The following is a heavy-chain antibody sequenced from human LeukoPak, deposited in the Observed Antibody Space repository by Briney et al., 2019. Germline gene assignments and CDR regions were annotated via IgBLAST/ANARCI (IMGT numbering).Heavy chain of an antibody. J-gene: IGHJ5*02. CDR1: GFTFSSYE. Sequence: PGGSLRLSCAASGFTFSSYEMNWVRQAPGKGLEWVAYISSSGSTGYYADSVKGRFTISRDNAENSLHLQMNSLRAEDTAVYYCARDRSSGRTDWLDPWGQGTLVTVSS. D-gene: IGHD1-26*01. CDR2: ISSSGSTG. CDR3: ARDRSSGRTDWLDP. V-gene: IGHV3-48*03.